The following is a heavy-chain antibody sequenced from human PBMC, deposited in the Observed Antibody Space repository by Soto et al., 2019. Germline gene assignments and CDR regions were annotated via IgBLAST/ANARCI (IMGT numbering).Heavy chain of an antibody. CDR3: ARDYTIFGVVLSHVFDY. CDR2: IYTSGST. D-gene: IGHD3-3*01. Sequence: SETLSLTCTVSGGSISSYYWSWIRQPAGKGLEWIGRIYTSGSTNYNPSLKSRVTMSVDTSKNQFSLKLSSVTAADTAVYYCARDYTIFGVVLSHVFDYWGQGNLVTGSS. V-gene: IGHV4-4*07. CDR1: GGSISSYY. J-gene: IGHJ4*02.